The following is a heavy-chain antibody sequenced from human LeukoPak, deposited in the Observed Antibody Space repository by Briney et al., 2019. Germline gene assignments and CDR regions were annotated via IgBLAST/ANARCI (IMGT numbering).Heavy chain of an antibody. J-gene: IGHJ6*02. D-gene: IGHD2/OR15-2a*01. CDR2: ISTTGSTV. V-gene: IGHV3-48*03. CDR3: AKDFPHFYEASHGMDA. CDR1: GFSFGGYE. Sequence: GGSLRLSCAASGFSFGGYEMNWVRQAPGKGLEWVSYISTTGSTVYYADSVEGRFTISRDNAKNLLYLQMNSLRAEDAAVYYCAKDFPHFYEASHGMDAWGQGTTVTVSS.